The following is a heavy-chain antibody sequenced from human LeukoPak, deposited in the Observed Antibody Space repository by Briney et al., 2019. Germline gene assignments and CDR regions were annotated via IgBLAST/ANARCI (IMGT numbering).Heavy chain of an antibody. J-gene: IGHJ4*02. CDR1: GYTFTGYY. CDR2: INPNSGGT. V-gene: IGHV1-2*02. D-gene: IGHD3-9*01. CDR3: ARSRYFDWLLYPVFDY. Sequence: GASVKVSCKASGYTFTGYYTHWVRQAPGQGLEWMGWINPNSGGTNYAQKFQGRVTMTRDTSISTAYMELSRLRSDDTAVYYCARSRYFDWLLYPVFDYWGQGTLVTVSS.